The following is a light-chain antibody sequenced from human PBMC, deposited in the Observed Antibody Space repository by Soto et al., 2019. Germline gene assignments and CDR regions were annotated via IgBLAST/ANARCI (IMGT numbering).Light chain of an antibody. J-gene: IGKJ1*01. CDR3: QQYNDWPLT. CDR1: QSVSSN. Sequence: EIVMTQSPVTLSVSPGERFTLPCMSSQSVSSNLAWYQQKPGQAPSLLIYGAFTRATGIPARFSGTGSGTEFTLTISSLQSEDFALYYCQQYNDWPLTFGQGTKVDIK. CDR2: GAF. V-gene: IGKV3-15*01.